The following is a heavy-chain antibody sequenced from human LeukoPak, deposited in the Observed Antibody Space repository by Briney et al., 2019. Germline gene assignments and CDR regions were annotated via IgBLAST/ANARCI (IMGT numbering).Heavy chain of an antibody. CDR2: IYYSGST. J-gene: IGHJ2*01. CDR3: ARVPVVPAAIPYWYFDL. Sequence: PSETLSLTCTVSGGSISSSSYYWGWIRQPPGKGLEWIGSIYYSGSTYYNPSLKSRVTISVDTSKNQFSLKLSSVTAADTAVYYCARVPVVPAAIPYWYFDLWGRGTLVTVSS. CDR1: GGSISSSSYY. D-gene: IGHD2-2*02. V-gene: IGHV4-39*07.